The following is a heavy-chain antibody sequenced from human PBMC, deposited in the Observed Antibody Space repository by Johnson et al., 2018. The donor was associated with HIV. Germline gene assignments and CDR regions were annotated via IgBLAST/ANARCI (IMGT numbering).Heavy chain of an antibody. CDR1: GFSFSNYG. D-gene: IGHD1-26*01. V-gene: IGHV3-33*01. CDR3: AGRELDAFDI. J-gene: IGHJ3*02. CDR2: VWYDGSHE. Sequence: QVQLVESGGGVVQPGGSLRLSCAASGFSFSNYGMHWVRQAPGKGLEWVATVWYDGSHEYYADSVKGRFTIHRDNSKNTLYLQMNNLRAEDTAVYYCAGRELDAFDIWGQGTMVTVSS.